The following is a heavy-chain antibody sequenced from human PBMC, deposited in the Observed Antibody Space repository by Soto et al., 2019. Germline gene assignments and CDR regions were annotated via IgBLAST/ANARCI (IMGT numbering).Heavy chain of an antibody. CDR3: ARTRSAWSDFHYYSLDV. Sequence: GGSLRLSCAASGFTFNSYGMHWVRQGPGNGLEWVAFISYDSTKTYYADSVKGRFTISRDNSNSALYVQMNSLTGEDTAVYYCARTRSAWSDFHYYSLDVWGQGTTVTAP. V-gene: IGHV3-30*03. J-gene: IGHJ6*02. D-gene: IGHD1-26*01. CDR2: ISYDSTKT. CDR1: GFTFNSYG.